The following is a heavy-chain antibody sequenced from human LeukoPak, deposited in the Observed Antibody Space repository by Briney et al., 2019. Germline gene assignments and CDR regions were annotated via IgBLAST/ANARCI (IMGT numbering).Heavy chain of an antibody. CDR2: IKQDGSEK. V-gene: IGHV3-7*01. Sequence: PGGSLRLSCAASGFTFSSYGIHWVRQAPGKGLEWVANIKQDGSEKYYVDSVKGRFTISRDNAKNSLYLQMNSLRAEDTAVYYCARDYVANYWGQGTLVTVSS. D-gene: IGHD3-16*01. CDR1: GFTFSSYG. J-gene: IGHJ4*02. CDR3: ARDYVANY.